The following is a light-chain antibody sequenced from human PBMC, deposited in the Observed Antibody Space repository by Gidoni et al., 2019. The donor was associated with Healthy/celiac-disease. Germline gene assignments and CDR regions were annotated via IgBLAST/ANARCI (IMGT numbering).Light chain of an antibody. CDR2: DVS. CDR3: SAYTSIPPV. V-gene: IGLV2-14*03. CDR1: SSDVGGYHY. Sequence: QSALTPPASVSGSPGQSITLPCTGTSSDVGGYHYVSWYQQHPGKAPKLMIYDVSNRPSGVSKRFPGSKSGNTASLTISGLQAEDEADYYCSAYTSIPPVFGTGTKVTVL. J-gene: IGLJ1*01.